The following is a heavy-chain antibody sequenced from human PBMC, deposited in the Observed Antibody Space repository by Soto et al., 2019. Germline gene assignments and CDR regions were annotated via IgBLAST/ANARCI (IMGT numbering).Heavy chain of an antibody. CDR2: ISWNSGSI. D-gene: IGHD3-22*01. J-gene: IGHJ3*02. CDR3: AKGKADYYDSSGYFDAFDI. Sequence: EVQLVESGGGLVQPGRSLRLSCAASGFTFDDYAMHWVRQAPGKGLEWVSGISWNSGSIGYADSVKCRFTISRDNAKNSLYLQMNSLRAEDTALYYCAKGKADYYDSSGYFDAFDIWGQGTMVTVSS. V-gene: IGHV3-9*01. CDR1: GFTFDDYA.